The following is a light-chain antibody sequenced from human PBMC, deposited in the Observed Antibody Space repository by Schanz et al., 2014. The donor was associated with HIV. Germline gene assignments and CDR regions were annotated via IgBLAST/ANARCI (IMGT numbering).Light chain of an antibody. Sequence: QSALTQPASVSGSPGQSITISCTGTSSDVGGFNHVPWYQHPPGEAPQLMIYDVSHRPSGISSRFSGSKSGNTASLTVSGLQAEDEADYYCQSYDSSLSGFVFATGTKLTVL. J-gene: IGLJ1*01. CDR3: QSYDSSLSGFV. CDR2: DVS. V-gene: IGLV2-14*03. CDR1: SSDVGGFNH.